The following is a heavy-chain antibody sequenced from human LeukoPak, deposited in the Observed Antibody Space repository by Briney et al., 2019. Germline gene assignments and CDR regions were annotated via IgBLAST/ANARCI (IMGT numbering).Heavy chain of an antibody. J-gene: IGHJ1*01. Sequence: GGSLRLSCAASGFTLNNAWMSWVRQAPGKGLEWLGRIKRETDGGTIDYAAPVKGRFTISRDDSRNTLYRQMDSLKIEDTAVYYCTTDRYYDNSELQFQHWGQGTLVTVSS. D-gene: IGHD3-22*01. CDR1: GFTLNNAW. V-gene: IGHV3-15*01. CDR3: TTDRYYDNSELQFQH. CDR2: IKRETDGGTI.